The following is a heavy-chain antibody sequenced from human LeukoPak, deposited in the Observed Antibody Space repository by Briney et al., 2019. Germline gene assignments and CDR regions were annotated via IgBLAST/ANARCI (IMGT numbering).Heavy chain of an antibody. CDR1: GYSFTNYW. Sequence: RGESLKISCKGSGYSFTNYWIAWVRQMPGKGLEWMGIIYPGDSDTRYSPSFQGQVTISADKSISTAYLQWSSLKASDTAMYYCARHPAYCTNGVCYPAYFDYWGQGTLVTVSS. V-gene: IGHV5-51*01. D-gene: IGHD2-8*01. J-gene: IGHJ4*02. CDR2: IYPGDSDT. CDR3: ARHPAYCTNGVCYPAYFDY.